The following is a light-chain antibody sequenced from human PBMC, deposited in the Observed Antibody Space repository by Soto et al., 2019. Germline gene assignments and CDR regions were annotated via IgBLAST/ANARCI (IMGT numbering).Light chain of an antibody. V-gene: IGKV3-20*01. CDR2: DAS. J-gene: IGKJ1*01. CDR1: QSVSSNY. Sequence: IVLTQSPDTLSLSPGERATLSCRASQSVSSNYLAWYQQKLGQAPRLLIYDASRRATDIPDRFSGSGSGTDFTLTISRLAPEDFAVYYCQLFTTFGQGTKVDIK. CDR3: QLFTT.